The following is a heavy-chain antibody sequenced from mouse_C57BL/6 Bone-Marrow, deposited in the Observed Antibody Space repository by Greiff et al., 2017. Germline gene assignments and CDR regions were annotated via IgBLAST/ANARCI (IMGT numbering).Heavy chain of an antibody. Sequence: QVQLQQPGAELVKPGASVKLSCKASGYTFTSYWMHWVKQRPGQGLEWIGMIHPNSGSTNYNEKFKSKATLTVDKSSSTAYMQLSSLTSEDSAVYYCASDGSSSWFAYWGQGTLVTVSA. CDR1: GYTFTSYW. CDR2: IHPNSGST. CDR3: ASDGSSSWFAY. D-gene: IGHD1-1*01. J-gene: IGHJ3*01. V-gene: IGHV1-64*01.